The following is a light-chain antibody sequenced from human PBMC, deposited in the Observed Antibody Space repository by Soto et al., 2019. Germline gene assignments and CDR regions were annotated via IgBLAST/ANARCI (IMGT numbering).Light chain of an antibody. V-gene: IGKV3-11*01. CDR1: HSVGSD. J-gene: IGKJ4*01. Sequence: EIVLTQSPATLSLSPGETATLSCRASHSVGSDLGWYQQQPGQAPRLLVFDASSRATGIPARFSGSGSGTDFTLTIYNLQPEDVAGYYCQQRGTWLTFGGGTKVQIK. CDR2: DAS. CDR3: QQRGTWLT.